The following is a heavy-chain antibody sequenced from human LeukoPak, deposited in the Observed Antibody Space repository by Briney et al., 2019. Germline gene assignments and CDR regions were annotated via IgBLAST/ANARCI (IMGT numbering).Heavy chain of an antibody. CDR3: AGGPNRYYFDY. CDR2: IYYSGMT. V-gene: IGHV4-59*01. CDR1: GGSISSYY. Sequence: SETLSLTCTVSGGSISSYYWSWIRQPPGKGLEWTGSIYYSGMTNYNPSPKSRVTISVETSKNQFPLKLSSVIAADTAVYYCAGGPNRYYFDYWGQGTLVTVSS. J-gene: IGHJ4*02. D-gene: IGHD1-26*01.